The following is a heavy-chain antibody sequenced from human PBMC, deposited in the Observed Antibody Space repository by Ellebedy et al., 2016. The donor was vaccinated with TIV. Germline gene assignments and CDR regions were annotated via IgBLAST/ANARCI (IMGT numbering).Heavy chain of an antibody. V-gene: IGHV1-69*13. J-gene: IGHJ4*02. CDR1: GGTFRSYA. D-gene: IGHD3-22*01. CDR3: ARGSAYFPGGIDY. CDR2: IIPMFGTV. Sequence: SVKVSXXASGGTFRSYAISWVRQAPGQGLEWMGKIIPMFGTVNYAQKFQGRVTITADESTSTAYMELSSLRSEDTAVYYCARGSAYFPGGIDYWGQGTLVTVSS.